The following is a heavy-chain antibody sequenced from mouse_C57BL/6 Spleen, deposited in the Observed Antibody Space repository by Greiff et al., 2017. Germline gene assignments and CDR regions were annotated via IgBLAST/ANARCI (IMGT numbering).Heavy chain of an antibody. D-gene: IGHD1-1*01. CDR3: GSPHYYGSSYWYFDV. CDR1: GYTFTSYW. J-gene: IGHJ1*03. Sequence: VKLMESGAELAKPGASVKLSCKASGYTFTSYWMHWVKQRPGQGLEWIGYINPSSGYTKYNQKFKDKATLTADKSSSTASMQLSSLTYEDSAVYYGGSPHYYGSSYWYFDVWGTGTTVTVSS. CDR2: INPSSGYT. V-gene: IGHV1-7*01.